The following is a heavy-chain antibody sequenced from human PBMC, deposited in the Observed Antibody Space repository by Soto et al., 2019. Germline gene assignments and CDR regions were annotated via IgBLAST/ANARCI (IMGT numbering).Heavy chain of an antibody. D-gene: IGHD1-26*01. CDR3: ARGGSGSYGSPYYYCSCGMDV. Sequence: EVQLVESGGGVVRPGGSLRLSCAASGFTFDDYGMSWVRQAPGKGLEWVSGINWNGGSTGYADSVKGRFTISRDNAKNYLYLHMHRLRAEDTALDYCARGGSGSYGSPYYYCSCGMDVGGQGTTVTVPS. J-gene: IGHJ6*02. CDR1: GFTFDDYG. V-gene: IGHV3-20*04. CDR2: INWNGGST.